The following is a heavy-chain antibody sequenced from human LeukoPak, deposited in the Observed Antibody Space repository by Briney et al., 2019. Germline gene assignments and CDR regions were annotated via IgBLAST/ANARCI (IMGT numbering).Heavy chain of an antibody. J-gene: IGHJ4*02. V-gene: IGHV4-31*03. CDR3: AREGYYYDSSGPIDY. CDR1: GGSISSAPYY. Sequence: ASETLSLTCTVSGGSISSAPYYWSWIRQRPGKGLEWMGYISHSGNTYYNPSLKSRLNISADTSRNQFSLKLRSVTAADTALYFCAREGYYYDSSGPIDYWGQGTRITVSS. CDR2: ISHSGNT. D-gene: IGHD3-22*01.